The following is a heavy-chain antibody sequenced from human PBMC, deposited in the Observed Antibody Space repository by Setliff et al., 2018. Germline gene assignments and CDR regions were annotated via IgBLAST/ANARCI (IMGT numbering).Heavy chain of an antibody. Sequence: ASVKVSCKTSGYTFTSYGISWVRQAPGQGLEWMGWISAYNGNTNYAQKLQGRVTMTRNTSISTAYMDLSSLRFEETAVYYCARAQSWSGGPYYFDNWGQGTLVTVSS. D-gene: IGHD3-3*01. CDR3: ARAQSWSGGPYYFDN. CDR2: ISAYNGNT. V-gene: IGHV1-18*01. CDR1: GYTFTSYG. J-gene: IGHJ4*02.